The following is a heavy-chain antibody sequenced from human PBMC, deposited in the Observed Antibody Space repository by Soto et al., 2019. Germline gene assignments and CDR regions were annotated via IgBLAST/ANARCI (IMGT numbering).Heavy chain of an antibody. V-gene: IGHV1-3*01. J-gene: IGHJ3*02. Sequence: ASVKVSCKASGYTFTGYAMHWVRQAPGQRLEWMGWINAGNGNTKYSQKFQERVTITRDMSTSTAYMELSSLRSEDTAVYYCAASYYDSSGPEAFDIWGQGTMVTVSS. CDR2: INAGNGNT. D-gene: IGHD3-22*01. CDR3: AASYYDSSGPEAFDI. CDR1: GYTFTGYA.